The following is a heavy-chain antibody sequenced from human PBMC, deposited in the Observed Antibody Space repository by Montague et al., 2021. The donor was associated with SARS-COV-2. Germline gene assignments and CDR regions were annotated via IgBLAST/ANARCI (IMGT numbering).Heavy chain of an antibody. D-gene: IGHD2-2*01. J-gene: IGHJ5*02. CDR2: IHHSGTT. Sequence: SETLSLTCTVSGGSVSGTSYYWAWIRQPPGKGLEWIVNIHHSGTTXYXXXXKXRVTISVDTSKNEVSPKLNSVTAADTAVYYCARQGGPAGKHWFDPWGQGTLVTVSS. V-gene: IGHV4-39*01. CDR3: ARQGGPAGKHWFDP. CDR1: GGSVSGTSYY.